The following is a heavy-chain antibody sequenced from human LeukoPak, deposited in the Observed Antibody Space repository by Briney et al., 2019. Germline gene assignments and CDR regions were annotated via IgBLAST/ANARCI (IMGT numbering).Heavy chain of an antibody. CDR2: IIPIFCTA. Sequence: SVKVSCKASGGTFSSYAISWVRQAPGQGLEWMGGIIPIFCTANYAQKFQGRVTITADESTSTAYMELSSLRSEDTAVYYCARDRGYSSSWFDYWGQGTLVTVSS. V-gene: IGHV1-69*13. CDR1: GGTFSSYA. J-gene: IGHJ4*02. D-gene: IGHD6-13*01. CDR3: ARDRGYSSSWFDY.